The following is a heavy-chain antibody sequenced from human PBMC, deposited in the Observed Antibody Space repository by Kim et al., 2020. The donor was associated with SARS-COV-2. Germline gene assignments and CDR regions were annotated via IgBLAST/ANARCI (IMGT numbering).Heavy chain of an antibody. Sequence: SETLSLTCTVSGGSISSSGYYWGWIRQPPGKGLEWIGSVYYTGATYYDPSLKSLVTISVDTPKNQFSLKMNSVTDADTAVYYCAGHCGGTSIRFLGLYHFDAWGQGTLVTVSS. CDR3: AGHCGGTSIRFLGLYHFDA. D-gene: IGHD2-21*01. V-gene: IGHV4-39*01. CDR2: VYYTGAT. CDR1: GGSISSSGYY. J-gene: IGHJ4*01.